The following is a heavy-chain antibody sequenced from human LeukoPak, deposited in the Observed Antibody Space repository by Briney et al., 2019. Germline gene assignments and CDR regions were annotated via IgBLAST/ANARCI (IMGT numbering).Heavy chain of an antibody. D-gene: IGHD3-9*01. CDR2: ISGSGGST. CDR1: GFTFSSYA. V-gene: IGHV3-23*01. Sequence: PGGSLRLSCAASGFTFSSYAMSWVRQAPGKGLEWVSAISGSGGSTYYADSVKGRFTISRDNSKNTLYLQMKSLRAEDTAVYYCAKTLRYFDWPPEGDYWGQGTLVTVSS. CDR3: AKTLRYFDWPPEGDY. J-gene: IGHJ4*02.